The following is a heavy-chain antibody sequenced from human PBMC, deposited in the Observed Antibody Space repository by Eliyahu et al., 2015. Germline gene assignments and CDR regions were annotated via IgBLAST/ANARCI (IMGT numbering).Heavy chain of an antibody. CDR2: MYLSRSP. Sequence: QVQLQESGPGLVKPSETLSLTCAVSGDSIRTYYWSWIRQPPGKGLEWIGYMYLSRSPNYNPSLKSRVTISVDTSKNRFSLKLSSVTAADTAVYYCASIAPTGFGYMDVWGKGTTVSVS. J-gene: IGHJ6*03. CDR1: GDSIRTYY. CDR3: ASIAPTGFGYMDV. V-gene: IGHV4-59*08. D-gene: IGHD6-13*01.